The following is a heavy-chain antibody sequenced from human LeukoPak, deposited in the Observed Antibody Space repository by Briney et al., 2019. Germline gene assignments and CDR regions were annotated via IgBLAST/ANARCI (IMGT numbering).Heavy chain of an antibody. CDR1: GFTFSSYD. CDR3: ARVSSGHDAFDI. V-gene: IGHV3-13*01. J-gene: IGHJ3*02. Sequence: GGSLRLSCAASGFTFSSYDMHWVRHATGKGLEWVSAIGTAGDTYYPGSVKGRFTISRENAKNSLYLQMNSLRAGDTAVYYCARVSSGHDAFDIWGQGTMVTVSS. D-gene: IGHD3-22*01. CDR2: IGTAGDT.